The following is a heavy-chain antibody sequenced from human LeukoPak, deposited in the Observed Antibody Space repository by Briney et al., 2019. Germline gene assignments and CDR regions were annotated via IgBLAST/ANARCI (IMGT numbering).Heavy chain of an antibody. CDR2: IIPILCTA. CDR1: GGTFSSYA. J-gene: IGHJ6*02. Sequence: SVKVSCKASGGTFSSYAISWVRQAPGQGLEWMGGIIPILCTASDAQKFQGRLTITADESTSTAYMELSSLRSEDTAVYYCARVSTGRSYNYYYGMDVWGQGTTVTVSS. CDR3: ARVSTGRSYNYYYGMDV. D-gene: IGHD3-16*02. V-gene: IGHV1-69*13.